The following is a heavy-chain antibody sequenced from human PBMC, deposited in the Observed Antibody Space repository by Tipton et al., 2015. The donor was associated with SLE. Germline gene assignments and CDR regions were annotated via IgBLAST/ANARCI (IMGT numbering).Heavy chain of an antibody. D-gene: IGHD1-26*01. CDR1: GGSISSYY. J-gene: IGHJ4*02. Sequence: GSLRLSCTVSGGSISSYYWSWIRQPPGKGLEWIGYIYYSGSTNYNPSLKSRVTTSVDTSKNQFSLKLSSVTAADTAVYYCAGGMPSGSYNYWGQGTLVTVSS. CDR3: AGGMPSGSYNY. V-gene: IGHV4-59*01. CDR2: IYYSGST.